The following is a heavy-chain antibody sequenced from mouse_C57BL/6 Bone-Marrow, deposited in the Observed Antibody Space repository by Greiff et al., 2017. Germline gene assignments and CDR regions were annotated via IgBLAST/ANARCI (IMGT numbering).Heavy chain of an antibody. CDR1: GYTFTSYW. D-gene: IGHD1-1*01. CDR2: IHPSDSDT. CDR3: AIPAGSSPYYAMDY. J-gene: IGHJ4*01. V-gene: IGHV1-74*01. Sequence: QVQLQQPGAELVKPGASVKVSCKASGYTFTSYWMHWVKQRPGQGLEWIGRIHPSDSDTNYNQKFKGKATLTVDNSSSTAYMQLSSLTSEDSAVYYCAIPAGSSPYYAMDYWGQGTSVTVSS.